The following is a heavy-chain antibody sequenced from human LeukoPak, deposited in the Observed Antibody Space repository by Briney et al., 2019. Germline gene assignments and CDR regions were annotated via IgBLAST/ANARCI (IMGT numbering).Heavy chain of an antibody. J-gene: IGHJ6*02. CDR1: GYTFTRYY. V-gene: IGHV1-46*01. D-gene: IGHD5-24*01. CDR3: AREPRKDGHNGMDV. CDR2: INPGDGGT. Sequence: ASVKVSSKPSGYTFTRYYTHWVRQATGQGREWVGIINPGDGGTSYAQKFQGRATMSRDTSTSTLYMELSSLRSEDTALYYCAREPRKDGHNGMDVWGQGTRAPSP.